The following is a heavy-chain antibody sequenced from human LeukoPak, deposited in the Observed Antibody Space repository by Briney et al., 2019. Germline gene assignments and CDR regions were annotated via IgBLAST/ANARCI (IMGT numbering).Heavy chain of an antibody. V-gene: IGHV4-34*01. D-gene: IGHD3-10*01. J-gene: IGHJ4*02. CDR1: GGSFSGYY. CDR3: ARSTMVRGVIIKRGSFDY. Sequence: SETLSLTCAVYGGSFSGYYWSWIRQPPGKGLEWIGEINHSGSTNYNPSLKSRVTISVDTSKNQFSLKLSSVTAADTAVYYCARSTMVRGVIIKRGSFDYWGQGTLVTVSS. CDR2: INHSGST.